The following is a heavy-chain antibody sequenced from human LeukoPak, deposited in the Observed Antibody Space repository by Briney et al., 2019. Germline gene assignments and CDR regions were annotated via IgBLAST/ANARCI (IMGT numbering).Heavy chain of an antibody. D-gene: IGHD1-26*01. CDR1: GFSFSSYG. CDR2: ITGSGGTT. CDR3: ARDRMGAILYFDS. Sequence: PGGSLRLSCAASGFSFSSYGMSWVPQAPGKALEWISAITGSGGTTYYADSVEGRFTISRDNSKNTLYLQVNSLRAEDTAVYYCARDRMGAILYFDSWGQGTLVTVSS. J-gene: IGHJ4*02. V-gene: IGHV3-23*01.